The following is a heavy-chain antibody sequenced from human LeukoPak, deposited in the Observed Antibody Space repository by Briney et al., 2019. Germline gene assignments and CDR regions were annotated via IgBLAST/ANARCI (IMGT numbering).Heavy chain of an antibody. D-gene: IGHD3-10*01. CDR3: SGHGSGNY. CDR1: GFTFSSYS. Sequence: PAGSLELSCAASGFTFSSYSMNWVRQAPGQGLEWVSSISSSSSYINYADSVKGRFTISRDNAKNSLYLQLNSLRAEDTAVYYWSGHGSGNYWGQGTLVTVSS. CDR2: ISSSSSYI. V-gene: IGHV3-21*01. J-gene: IGHJ4*02.